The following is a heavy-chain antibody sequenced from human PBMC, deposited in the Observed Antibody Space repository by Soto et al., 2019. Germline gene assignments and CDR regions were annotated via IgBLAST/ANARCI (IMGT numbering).Heavy chain of an antibody. CDR1: GFSFGDAW. CDR3: TTEHWGSID. Sequence: GGSLRLSCAASGFSFGDAWMDWVRQVPGKGLEWVGRIISKADGGQSEYAAPVKGRFIISRDDSNNMLYVQMNSLKTEDTAVYYCTTEHWGSIDWGRGTLVTVSS. CDR2: IISKADGGQS. V-gene: IGHV3-15*07. D-gene: IGHD7-27*01. J-gene: IGHJ4*02.